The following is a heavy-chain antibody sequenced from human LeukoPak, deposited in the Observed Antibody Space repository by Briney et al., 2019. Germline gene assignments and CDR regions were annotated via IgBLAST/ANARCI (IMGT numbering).Heavy chain of an antibody. D-gene: IGHD5-12*01. CDR2: ISSSGSTI. CDR1: GFTFSDYY. Sequence: GGSLRLSCAASGFTFSDYYMSWIRQAPGKGLEWVSYISSSGSTIYYADSVKGRFTISRDNAKNSLYLQRNSMRAEDTAVYYCARDAPSGYDGEYFDYWGQGTLVTVSS. CDR3: ARDAPSGYDGEYFDY. V-gene: IGHV3-11*01. J-gene: IGHJ4*02.